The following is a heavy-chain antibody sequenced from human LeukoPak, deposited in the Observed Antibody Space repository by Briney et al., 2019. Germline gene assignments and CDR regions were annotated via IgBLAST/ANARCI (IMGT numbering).Heavy chain of an antibody. D-gene: IGHD4-17*01. V-gene: IGHV4-30-4*01. CDR1: GGSISSGDYY. CDR2: IYYSGST. J-gene: IGHJ4*02. CDR3: ARVYHGDYSERAFDY. Sequence: SETLSLTCTVSGGSISSGDYYWSWIRQPPWKGLEWIGYIYYSGSTYYNPSLKSRVTISVDTSKNQFSLKLSSVTAADTAVYYCARVYHGDYSERAFDYWGQGTLVTVSS.